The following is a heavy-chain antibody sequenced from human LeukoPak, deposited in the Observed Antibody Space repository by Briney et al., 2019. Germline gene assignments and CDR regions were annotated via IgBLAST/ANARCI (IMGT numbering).Heavy chain of an antibody. V-gene: IGHV1-69*04. CDR2: IIPILGIA. Sequence: SVKVSCKASGGTFSSYAISWVRQAPGQGLEWMGRIIPILGIANYAQKFQGRVTITADKSTSTAYMELSSLRSEDTAVYYCARTGIIDSSGYYPGENDYWGQGTLVTVSS. CDR1: GGTFSSYA. CDR3: ARTGIIDSSGYYPGENDY. J-gene: IGHJ4*02. D-gene: IGHD3-22*01.